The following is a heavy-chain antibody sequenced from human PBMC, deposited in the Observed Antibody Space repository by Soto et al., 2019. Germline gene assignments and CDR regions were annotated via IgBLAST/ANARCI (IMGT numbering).Heavy chain of an antibody. CDR3: ARRDGTITTLFGRDLYNYVDS. CDR2: IHSNGTP. CDR1: GGSIRCCGYS. J-gene: IGHJ5*01. Sequence: PAETLSPTRSVSGGSIRCCGYSWSWIRQFPGRALEWLGYIHSNGTPHYNPSLKSLLAISVDPSKKQFSLTLTSVTAADTAFYFCARRDGTITTLFGRDLYNYVDSGGRGSLVTLSS. V-gene: IGHV4-31*01. D-gene: IGHD3-3*01.